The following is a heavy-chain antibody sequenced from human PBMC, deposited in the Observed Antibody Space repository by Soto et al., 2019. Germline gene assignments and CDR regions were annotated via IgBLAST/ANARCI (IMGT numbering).Heavy chain of an antibody. CDR2: ISGSGGST. CDR1: GFTFSSYA. V-gene: IGHV3-23*01. CDR3: AKDPPERWGVVTLDAFDI. D-gene: IGHD3-3*01. Sequence: GGSLRLSCAASGFTFSSYAMSWVRQAPGKGLEWVSAISGSGGSTYYADSVKGRFTISRDNSKNTLYLQMNSLRAEDAAVYYCAKDPPERWGVVTLDAFDIWGQGTMVTVSS. J-gene: IGHJ3*02.